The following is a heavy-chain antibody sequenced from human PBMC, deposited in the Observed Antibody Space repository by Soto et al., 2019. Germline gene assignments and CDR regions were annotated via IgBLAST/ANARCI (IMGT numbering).Heavy chain of an antibody. V-gene: IGHV4-59*01. Sequence: SETLSLTCTVSGGSISSYYWSWIRQPPGKGLEWIGYIYYSGSTNYNPSLKSRVTISVDTSKNQFSLKPSSVTAADTAVYYCARGKAGYYDSSGYYYYYYGMDVWGQGTTVTVSS. CDR1: GGSISSYY. CDR2: IYYSGST. CDR3: ARGKAGYYDSSGYYYYYYGMDV. J-gene: IGHJ6*02. D-gene: IGHD3-22*01.